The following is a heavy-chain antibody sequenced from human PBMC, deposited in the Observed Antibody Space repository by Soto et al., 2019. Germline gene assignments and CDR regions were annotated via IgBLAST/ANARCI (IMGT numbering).Heavy chain of an antibody. D-gene: IGHD6-13*01. Sequence: QVQLVESGGGVVQPGRSLRLSCAASGFTFSSYGMHWVRQAPGKGLERVAVISYDGSNEYYADSVKGRFTISTDNSKNTIYMQMNGLRDGFSAVYYCAKDQAGIAAVGAETTDYYYGMYFWGQGTAVTFS. CDR3: AKDQAGIAAVGAETTDYYYGMYF. CDR1: GFTFSSYG. CDR2: ISYDGSNE. V-gene: IGHV3-30*18. J-gene: IGHJ6*02.